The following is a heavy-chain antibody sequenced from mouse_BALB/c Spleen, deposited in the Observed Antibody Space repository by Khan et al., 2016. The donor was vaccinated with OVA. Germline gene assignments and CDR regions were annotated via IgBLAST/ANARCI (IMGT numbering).Heavy chain of an antibody. Sequence: DLVKPGASVKLSCKASGYTFTSYWINWIKQRPGQGLEWIGRIGPGSSNANYNEMFKGKATLTVDTSSNPAYLQLSSLSSEDSAIYCCARENYYGRNCYAMDYWGQGTSVTVSA. CDR3: ARENYYGRNCYAMDY. J-gene: IGHJ4*01. D-gene: IGHD1-1*01. V-gene: IGHV1S41*01. CDR2: IGPGSSNA. CDR1: GYTFTSYW.